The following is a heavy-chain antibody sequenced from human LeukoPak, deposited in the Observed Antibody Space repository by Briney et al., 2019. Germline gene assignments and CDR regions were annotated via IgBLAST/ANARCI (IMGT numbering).Heavy chain of an antibody. V-gene: IGHV1-46*01. CDR1: GYTFSSFY. CDR2: INPSSGST. Sequence: GASVKVSCKASGYTFSSFYMHWVRQAPGQGLEWMGIINPSSGSTSYAQKFQDRVTMTRDTSTSTVYIELSSLRSEDTAVYYCAREIAFRAGLDAFDIWGQGTMVTVSS. J-gene: IGHJ3*02. CDR3: AREIAFRAGLDAFDI.